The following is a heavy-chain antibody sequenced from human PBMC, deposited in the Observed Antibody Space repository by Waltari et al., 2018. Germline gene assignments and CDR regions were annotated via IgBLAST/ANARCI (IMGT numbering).Heavy chain of an antibody. V-gene: IGHV4-39*07. Sequence: QLQLQESGPGLVKPSETLSLTCTVSGGSISSSSYYWGWIRQPPGKGGEWIGSIYYSGSTYYNPSVKIRVTISVDTSKNQFSLKLSSVTAADTAVYYCARDVGHSSSSLAFDIWGQGTMVTVSS. CDR2: IYYSGST. CDR3: ARDVGHSSSSLAFDI. J-gene: IGHJ3*02. D-gene: IGHD6-6*01. CDR1: GGSISSSSYY.